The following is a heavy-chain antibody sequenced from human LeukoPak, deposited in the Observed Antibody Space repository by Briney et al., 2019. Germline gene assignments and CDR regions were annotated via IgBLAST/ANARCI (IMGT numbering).Heavy chain of an antibody. CDR1: GFTFSTYS. Sequence: PGGSLRLSCAVSGFTFSTYSMNWVRQAPGKGLEWLSYIDGGSRSIYYADSVKGRFTISRDNAKNSLYLQMNSLRAEDTAVYYCARDQSEDGYNDPHAFDIWGQGTMVTVSS. D-gene: IGHD5-24*01. CDR2: IDGGSRSI. CDR3: ARDQSEDGYNDPHAFDI. V-gene: IGHV3-48*01. J-gene: IGHJ3*02.